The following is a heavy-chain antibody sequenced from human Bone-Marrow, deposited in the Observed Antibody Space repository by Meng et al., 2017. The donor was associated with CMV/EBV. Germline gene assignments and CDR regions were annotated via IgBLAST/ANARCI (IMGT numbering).Heavy chain of an antibody. V-gene: IGHV1-18*01. J-gene: IGHJ5*02. CDR3: ARDREAARPGWFDP. Sequence: QVQLAQSGAEVKRPGAPVQVSCKASGYSFSTYGINWVRQAPGQGLEWMGWISAYNGDTNYAQKFQGRVSMTTDTSTSTAYMEVRSLRSDDSGIYYCARDREAARPGWFDPWGQGTLVTVSS. CDR2: ISAYNGDT. CDR1: GYSFSTYG. D-gene: IGHD6-6*01.